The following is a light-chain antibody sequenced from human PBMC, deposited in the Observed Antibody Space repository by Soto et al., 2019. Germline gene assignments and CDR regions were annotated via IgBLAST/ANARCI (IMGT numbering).Light chain of an antibody. CDR2: GVS. J-gene: IGKJ2*01. CDR1: QNVHIN. CDR3: QQYETWPRT. V-gene: IGKV3-15*01. Sequence: VMTQSPATLSMSPGDTATLSCRSSQNVHINLAWYQQKPGQAPTLLIYGVSARAPGVPARFSGTGSGTEFTLTIRNLQSEDFGVYYCQQYETWPRTFGQGTKVAIQ.